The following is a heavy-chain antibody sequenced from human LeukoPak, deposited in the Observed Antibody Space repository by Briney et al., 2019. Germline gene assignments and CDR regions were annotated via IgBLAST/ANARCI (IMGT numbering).Heavy chain of an antibody. Sequence: GGSLRLSCAASGFTFSDYYMSWIRQAPGKGLEWVSYISSSGSTIYYADSVKGRFTISRDNAKNSLYLQMNSLRAEDTAVYYCARDTRNVVVVAAGAFDIWGQGTMVTVSS. CDR3: ARDTRNVVVVAAGAFDI. V-gene: IGHV3-11*04. D-gene: IGHD2-15*01. CDR2: ISSSGSTI. J-gene: IGHJ3*02. CDR1: GFTFSDYY.